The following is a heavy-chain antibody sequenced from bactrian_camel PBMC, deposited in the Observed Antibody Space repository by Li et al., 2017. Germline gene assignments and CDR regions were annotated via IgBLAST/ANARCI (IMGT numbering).Heavy chain of an antibody. CDR3: AADSPYGLSCFTEAQD. Sequence: VESGGGLVQPGGSLRLSCAASGFTFSGHAMNRVRQAPGKGLEWVSHLSSFSIIGATYTDSVKGRFTISRDNAKNTLYLQMNSLKPEDTAMYYCAADSPYGLSCFTEAQDWGQGTQVTVS. V-gene: IGHV3S42*01. CDR2: LSSFSIIGA. D-gene: IGHD6*01. CDR1: GFTFSGHA. J-gene: IGHJ4*01.